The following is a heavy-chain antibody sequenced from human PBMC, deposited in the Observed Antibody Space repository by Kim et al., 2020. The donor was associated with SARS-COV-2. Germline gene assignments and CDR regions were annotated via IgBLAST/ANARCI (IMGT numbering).Heavy chain of an antibody. J-gene: IGHJ5*02. Sequence: GGSLRLSCAASGFTFGDYAMHWVRQAPGKGLEWVSGISWNSGSIGYADSVKGRFTISRDNAKNSLYLQMNSLRAEDTALYYCAKVMSRMLLRGYNWFDPWGQGTLVTVSS. V-gene: IGHV3-9*01. D-gene: IGHD1-26*01. CDR1: GFTFGDYA. CDR2: ISWNSGSI. CDR3: AKVMSRMLLRGYNWFDP.